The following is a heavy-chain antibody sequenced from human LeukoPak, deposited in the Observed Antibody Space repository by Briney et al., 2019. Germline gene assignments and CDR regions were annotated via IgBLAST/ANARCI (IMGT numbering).Heavy chain of an antibody. Sequence: SETLSLTCTVSGGFLTSRSYYWCWIRQPPGKVLEWIGSTHYSGSSCYNPSLKSRVTISVDTSKNQFSLKLSSVTAADTAVYYCARGHESIKTFGEVIKSRTRWFDPWGQGTLVTVSS. J-gene: IGHJ5*02. CDR2: THYSGSS. V-gene: IGHV4-39*07. CDR1: GGFLTSRSYY. D-gene: IGHD3-3*01. CDR3: ARGHESIKTFGEVIKSRTRWFDP.